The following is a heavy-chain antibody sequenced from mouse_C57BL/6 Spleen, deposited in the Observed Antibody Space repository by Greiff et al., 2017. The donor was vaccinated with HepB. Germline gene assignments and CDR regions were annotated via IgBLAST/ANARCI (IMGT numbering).Heavy chain of an antibody. V-gene: IGHV1-82*01. D-gene: IGHD2-5*01. CDR2: IYPGDGDT. Sequence: VQLQQSGPELVKPGASVKISCKASGYAFSSSWMNWVKQRPGKGLEWIGRIYPGDGDTNYNGKFKGKATLTADKSSSTAYMQLSSLTSEDSAVYFCARNYYSNHWYFDVWGTGTTVTVSS. J-gene: IGHJ1*03. CDR3: ARNYYSNHWYFDV. CDR1: GYAFSSSW.